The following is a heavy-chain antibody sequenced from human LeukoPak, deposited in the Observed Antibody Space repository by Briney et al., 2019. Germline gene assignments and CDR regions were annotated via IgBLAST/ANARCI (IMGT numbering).Heavy chain of an antibody. CDR1: GFTFGVYA. CDR2: ISDFGVFT. CDR3: ARKWNGAFDI. J-gene: IGHJ3*02. V-gene: IGHV3-23*01. Sequence: PGGSLRPSCAASGFTFGVYAMSWVRQAPGKGLEWVSDISDFGVFTNYLGSVKGRFTISRDNSENRLYMHMNSLRADDTAVYYCARKWNGAFDIWSQGTMVTVTS. D-gene: IGHD1-1*01.